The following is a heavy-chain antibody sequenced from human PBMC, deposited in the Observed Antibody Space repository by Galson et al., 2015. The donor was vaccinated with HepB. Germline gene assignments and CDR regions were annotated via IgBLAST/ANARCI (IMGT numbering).Heavy chain of an antibody. V-gene: IGHV4-30-4*07. CDR2: IYSNGDT. CDR3: ARTMCTSRDCFEWWFDS. J-gene: IGHJ5*01. CDR1: GGSITTGGSS. Sequence: TLSLTCAVSGGSITTGGSSWSWIRHPPRKGLEWIGYIYSNGDTYYNPSLNSRLTMAVDTSKNQFSLNLASVSAADTAVYYCARTMCTSRDCFEWWFDSWGQGVLVTVSS. D-gene: IGHD2-21*02.